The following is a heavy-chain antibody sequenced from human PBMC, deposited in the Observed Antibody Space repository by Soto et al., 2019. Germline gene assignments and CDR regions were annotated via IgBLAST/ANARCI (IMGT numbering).Heavy chain of an antibody. CDR3: AKAASHGLGYSYGHYFDY. D-gene: IGHD5-18*01. CDR2: ISDDGTYK. V-gene: IGHV3-30*18. J-gene: IGHJ4*02. Sequence: QVQLVESGGGVVQPGRSLRLSCTASGFTFPNCGMHWVRQAPGKGLVWVAFISDDGTYKYYADSVRGPFTVSRDNFTNTLFLQVNSLRPEDTAVYYCAKAASHGLGYSYGHYFDYWGQGTLVTVSS. CDR1: GFTFPNCG.